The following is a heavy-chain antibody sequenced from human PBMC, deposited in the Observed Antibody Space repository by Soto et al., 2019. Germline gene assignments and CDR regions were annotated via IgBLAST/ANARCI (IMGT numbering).Heavy chain of an antibody. J-gene: IGHJ6*02. CDR1: GFTFSDYY. CDR2: ISSSGSTI. D-gene: IGHD3-10*01. Sequence: QVQLVESGGGLVKPGGSLRLSCAASGFTFSDYYRSWIRQAPGKGLEWVSYISSSGSTIYYADSVKGRFTISRDNAKNSLYLQMNSLRAEDTVVYYWARELEYYYGSGETYCYYGMDVWGQGTTVTVSS. V-gene: IGHV3-11*01. CDR3: ARELEYYYGSGETYCYYGMDV.